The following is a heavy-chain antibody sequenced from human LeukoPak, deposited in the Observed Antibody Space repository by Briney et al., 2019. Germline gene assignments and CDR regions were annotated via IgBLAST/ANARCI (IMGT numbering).Heavy chain of an antibody. Sequence: ASVKVSCKASGYIFTSYGISWVRQAPGQGLEWMGVINPSGDGTNYPQRFQGRVTLTRDTSTSTVYMELSSLRSEDTAIYYCAKETPNTGWFDPWGQGTLVTVSS. CDR1: GYIFTSYG. CDR2: INPSGDGT. J-gene: IGHJ5*02. V-gene: IGHV1-46*01. D-gene: IGHD1-14*01. CDR3: AKETPNTGWFDP.